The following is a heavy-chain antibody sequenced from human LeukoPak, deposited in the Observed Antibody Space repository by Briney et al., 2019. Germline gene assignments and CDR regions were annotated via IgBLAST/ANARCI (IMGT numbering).Heavy chain of an antibody. J-gene: IGHJ4*02. CDR1: GFPFSSYA. CDR2: ISGSGGGT. Sequence: GGSLRLSCAASGFPFSSYAMSWVRQAPGKGLEWVSAISGSGGGTYYADSVKGRFTISRDNSKNTLFLQMNSLSAEDTAVYYCAKDPRYCSGGSCYVISDYWGQGTLVAVSS. D-gene: IGHD2-15*01. CDR3: AKDPRYCSGGSCYVISDY. V-gene: IGHV3-23*01.